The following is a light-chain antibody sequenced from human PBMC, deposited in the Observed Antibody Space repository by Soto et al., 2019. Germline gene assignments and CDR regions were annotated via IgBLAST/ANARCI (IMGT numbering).Light chain of an antibody. Sequence: DIHMTQSPSTLSASVGDRVTMTCRASQSISSWLAWYQQKPGKAPKLLIYDASSLESGVPSRFSGSGSGTEFTLTISSLQPDDSATYYCQQYNSYSGTFGQGTKV. CDR2: DAS. CDR1: QSISSW. J-gene: IGKJ1*01. V-gene: IGKV1-5*01. CDR3: QQYNSYSGT.